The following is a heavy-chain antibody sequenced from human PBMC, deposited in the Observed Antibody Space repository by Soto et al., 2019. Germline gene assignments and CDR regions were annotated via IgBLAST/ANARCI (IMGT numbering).Heavy chain of an antibody. CDR2: IRRKANSYTT. J-gene: IGHJ6*02. V-gene: IGHV3-72*01. CDR1: GGSISSSSYY. CDR3: AMLGGWSGGSSGMDV. Sequence: LQLQESGPGLVKPSETLSLTCTVSGGSISSSSYYWGWIRQPPGKGLEWIGRIRRKANSYTTEYAASVKGRFTISRDDSKNSLYLQMNSLKSEDTAVYYCAMLGGWSGGSSGMDVWGQGTTVTVSS. D-gene: IGHD6-19*01.